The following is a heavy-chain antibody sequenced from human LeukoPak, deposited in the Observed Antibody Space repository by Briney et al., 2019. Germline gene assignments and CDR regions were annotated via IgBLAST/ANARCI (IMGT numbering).Heavy chain of an antibody. CDR3: ARESGYSSGWYPY. J-gene: IGHJ4*02. Sequence: GESLKISCKGSGYTFTNYWIAWVRQMPGKGLEWMGMIYPGDSDSRYSPSFQGQVTFSADKSISTAYLQWSSLKASDSAMYYCARESGYSSGWYPYWGQGTLVTVPS. D-gene: IGHD6-19*01. CDR2: IYPGDSDS. CDR1: GYTFTNYW. V-gene: IGHV5-51*01.